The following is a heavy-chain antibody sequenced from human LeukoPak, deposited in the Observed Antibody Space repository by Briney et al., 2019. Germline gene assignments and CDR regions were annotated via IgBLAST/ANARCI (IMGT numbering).Heavy chain of an antibody. J-gene: IGHJ3*02. CDR3: ARVCSGGSCYLRDAFDI. CDR2: IIPIFGTA. D-gene: IGHD2-15*01. Sequence: SVKVSCKASGGTFSSYAISWVRQAPGQGLEWMGGIIPIFGTANYAQKFQGRVTITADESTSTAYMELSSLRSEDTAVYYCARVCSGGSCYLRDAFDIWGQGTTVTVSS. CDR1: GGTFSSYA. V-gene: IGHV1-69*01.